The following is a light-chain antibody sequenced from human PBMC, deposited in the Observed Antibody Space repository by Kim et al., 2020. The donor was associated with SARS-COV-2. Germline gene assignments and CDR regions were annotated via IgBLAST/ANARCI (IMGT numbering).Light chain of an antibody. Sequence: SSELTQDPAVSVALGQTVSITCQGDSLRSYYASWYQQKPGQAPVLVIYDKNNRPSGIPDRFSGSSSRNTASLTITGAQAEDEADYYCNSRDSSGNYVFGTGTKVTVL. CDR2: DKN. V-gene: IGLV3-19*01. J-gene: IGLJ1*01. CDR3: NSRDSSGNYV. CDR1: SLRSYY.